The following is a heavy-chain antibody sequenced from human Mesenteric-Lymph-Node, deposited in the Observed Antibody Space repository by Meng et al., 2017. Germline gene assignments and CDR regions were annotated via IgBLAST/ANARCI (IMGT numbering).Heavy chain of an antibody. CDR1: GYTFTGYY. D-gene: IGHD2-15*01. CDR2: INPNSGGT. Sequence: ASVKVSCKASGYTFTGYYMHWVRQAPGQGPEWMGRINPNSGGTNYAQKFQGRVTMTRDTSISTAYMELSRLRSDDTAVYYCARDCSGGSCYSYWGQGTMVTVSS. CDR3: ARDCSGGSCYSY. J-gene: IGHJ4*02. V-gene: IGHV1-2*06.